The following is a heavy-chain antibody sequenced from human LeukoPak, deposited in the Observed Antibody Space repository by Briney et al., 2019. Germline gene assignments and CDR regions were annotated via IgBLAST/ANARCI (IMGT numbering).Heavy chain of an antibody. V-gene: IGHV1-2*02. CDR1: GYTFTANY. Sequence: ASVKVSCKASGYTFTANYLTWGRRAPGQGLEWMGGLNPNSGDTNYTQKFQGRVTMTRDTSITTAYMELSRLTSDDTAIYYCARDRMGDCATTSCYLAYWGQGTLVTVSS. CDR2: LNPNSGDT. CDR3: ARDRMGDCATTSCYLAY. J-gene: IGHJ4*02. D-gene: IGHD2-2*01.